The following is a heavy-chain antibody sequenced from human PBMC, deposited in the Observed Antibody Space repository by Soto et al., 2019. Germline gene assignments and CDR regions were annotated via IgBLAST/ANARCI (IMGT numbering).Heavy chain of an antibody. Sequence: KPSETLSLTCTVPGGSVSNDNFYWSWIRQPPGKGLEWIGYVHSSGITNYNPSPKRRVTISVDTSRNQFSLRLSSVTAADTAVYYCARGLTMGQLPSHFDHWGQGTLVTVSS. CDR3: ARGLTMGQLPSHFDH. CDR1: GGSVSNDNFY. V-gene: IGHV4-61*01. J-gene: IGHJ5*02. CDR2: VHSSGIT. D-gene: IGHD3-16*01.